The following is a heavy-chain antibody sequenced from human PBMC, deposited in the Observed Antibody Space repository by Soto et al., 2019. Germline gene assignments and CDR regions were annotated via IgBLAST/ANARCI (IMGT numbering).Heavy chain of an antibody. J-gene: IGHJ4*02. CDR3: ARLAPGGSGGGGDY. CDR2: TYYRSKWYN. V-gene: IGHV6-1*01. D-gene: IGHD6-19*01. CDR1: GDSVSSNSAA. Sequence: QVPLQQSGPGLVKPSQTLSLTCAISGDSVSSNSAAWNWIRQSPSRGLEWLGRTYYRSKWYNDYAASVKSRITINPDTSKNHFSLQLKSVTPEDTALYYCARLAPGGSGGGGDYWGQGTLVTVSS.